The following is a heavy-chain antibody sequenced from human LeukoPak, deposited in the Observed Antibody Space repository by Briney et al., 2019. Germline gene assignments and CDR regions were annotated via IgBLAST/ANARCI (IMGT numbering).Heavy chain of an antibody. Sequence: GGFLRLSCAASGFTFSDYLMSWVRQAPGKGLEWLSYISNSGTLTYHADSVKGRFTISRDNAKNSLYLQMNSLRAEDPAVYFCARDRRRYDGYEALDYWGRGTLVTVSS. CDR3: ARDRRRYDGYEALDY. J-gene: IGHJ4*02. CDR1: GFTFSDYL. CDR2: ISNSGTLT. D-gene: IGHD5-12*01. V-gene: IGHV3-11*01.